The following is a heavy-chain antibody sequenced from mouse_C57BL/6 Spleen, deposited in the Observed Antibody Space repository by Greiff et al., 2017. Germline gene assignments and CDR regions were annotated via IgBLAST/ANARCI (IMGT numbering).Heavy chain of an antibody. J-gene: IGHJ3*01. D-gene: IGHD2-3*01. CDR3: ARSSDGYYGAY. V-gene: IGHV1-26*01. CDR1: GYTFPDYY. Sequence: EVQLQQSGPELVKPGASVKISCKASGYTFPDYYMTWVKQSHGKSLEWIGDINPNNGGTSYNQKFKGKATLTVDKSSRTAYMELRSLTSEDSAVYYCARSSDGYYGAYWGQGTLVTVSA. CDR2: INPNNGGT.